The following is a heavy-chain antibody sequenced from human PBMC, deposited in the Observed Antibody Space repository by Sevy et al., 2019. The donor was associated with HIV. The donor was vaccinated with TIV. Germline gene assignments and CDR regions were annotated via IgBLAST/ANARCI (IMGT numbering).Heavy chain of an antibody. Sequence: GGFLRLSCAASGFTVSSNYMSWVRQAPGKGLEWVSVIYSGGSTYYADSVKGRFTISRDNSKNTLYLQMNSLRAEDTAVYYCARDGAYSSGWSRDYYYGMDVWGQGTTVTVSS. V-gene: IGHV3-53*01. CDR2: IYSGGST. CDR3: ARDGAYSSGWSRDYYYGMDV. D-gene: IGHD6-19*01. J-gene: IGHJ6*02. CDR1: GFTVSSNY.